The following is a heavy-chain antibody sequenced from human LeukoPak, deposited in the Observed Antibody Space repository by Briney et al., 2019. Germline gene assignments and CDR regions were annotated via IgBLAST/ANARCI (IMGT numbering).Heavy chain of an antibody. Sequence: SQTLSLTCSVSRGSITSGVYYWSWIRQTPGKGLEWIGFISDSGSTYYNPSLKSRVILSVDTSKNQFSLKLGSVSAADTAVYYCARAYYYDSTGYLDYWGQGTLATVSS. V-gene: IGHV4-30-4*08. CDR1: RGSITSGVYY. D-gene: IGHD3-22*01. CDR2: ISDSGST. CDR3: ARAYYYDSTGYLDY. J-gene: IGHJ4*02.